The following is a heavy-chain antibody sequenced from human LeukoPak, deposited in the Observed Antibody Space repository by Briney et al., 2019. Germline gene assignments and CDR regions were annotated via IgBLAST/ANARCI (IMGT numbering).Heavy chain of an antibody. D-gene: IGHD6-13*01. CDR3: ARGPLELAAAGNYYYYYMDV. J-gene: IGHJ6*03. V-gene: IGHV1-69*05. Sequence: GASVKVSCKASGGTFSSYAISWVRQAPGQGLEWMGGIIPIFGTANYAQKFQGRATITTDESTSTAYMELSSLRSEDTAVYYCARGPLELAAAGNYYYYYMDVWGKGTTVTVSS. CDR1: GGTFSSYA. CDR2: IIPIFGTA.